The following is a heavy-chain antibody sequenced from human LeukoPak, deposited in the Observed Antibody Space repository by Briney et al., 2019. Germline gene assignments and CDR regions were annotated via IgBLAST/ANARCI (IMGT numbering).Heavy chain of an antibody. V-gene: IGHV4-38-2*01. CDR3: VTNRGSSWFYFDY. CDR2: IYHSGST. CDR1: GFTFSSYS. D-gene: IGHD6-13*01. J-gene: IGHJ4*02. Sequence: GSLRLSCAASGFTFSSYSMNWVRQAPGKGLEWIGSIYHSGSTYYNPSLKSRVTISVDTSKNQFSLKLSSVTAADTAVYYCVTNRGSSWFYFDYWGQGTLVTVSS.